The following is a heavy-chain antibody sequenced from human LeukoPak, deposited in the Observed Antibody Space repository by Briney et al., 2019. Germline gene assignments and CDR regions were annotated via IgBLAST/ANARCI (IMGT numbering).Heavy chain of an antibody. D-gene: IGHD4-23*01. CDR2: ISASGSNT. CDR1: GFTFTSYA. CDR3: GRNLAGGKGYSDQ. V-gene: IGHV3-23*01. J-gene: IGHJ5*02. Sequence: PGGSLRLSCAASGFTFTSYAMSGVRQAPGKGLEWVSGISASGSNTYYADSVKGRFTISRDNSKSMLYVQMDSLRDEDTATYYCGRNLAGGKGYSDQWGQGTLVIVSS.